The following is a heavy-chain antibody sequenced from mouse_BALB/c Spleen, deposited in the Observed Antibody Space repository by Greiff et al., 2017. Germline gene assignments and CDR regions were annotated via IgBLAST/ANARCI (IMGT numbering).Heavy chain of an antibody. CDR3: ARGYHGSSFYYAMDY. D-gene: IGHD1-1*01. Sequence: VQLQESGAELAKPGASVKMSCKASGYTFTSYWMHWVKQRPGQGLEWIGYINPSTGYTEYNQKFKDKATLTADKSSSTAYMQLSSLTSEDSAVYYCARGYHGSSFYYAMDYWGQGTSVTVSS. V-gene: IGHV1-7*01. CDR1: GYTFTSYW. CDR2: INPSTGYT. J-gene: IGHJ4*01.